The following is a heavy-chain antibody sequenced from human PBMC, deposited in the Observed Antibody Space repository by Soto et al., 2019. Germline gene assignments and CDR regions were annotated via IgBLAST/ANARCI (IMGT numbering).Heavy chain of an antibody. Sequence: EVQLVETGGKLVQPGGSLRLSCVVSGFTVSSNYMSWVRQAPGGGLEWVSSIYGGGDTFYADSVKGRFTISKDSSQNTLYLQMSRLEADDPAVYYCARARWGWEKCGCPHSNGKIVWGQGTTVSVS. J-gene: IGHJ6*02. CDR3: ARARWGWEKCGCPHSNGKIV. CDR1: GFTVSSNY. CDR2: IYGGGDT. V-gene: IGHV3-53*02. D-gene: IGHD6-19*01.